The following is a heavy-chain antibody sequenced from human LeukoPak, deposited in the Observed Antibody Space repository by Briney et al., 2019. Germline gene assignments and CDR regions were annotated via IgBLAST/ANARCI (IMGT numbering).Heavy chain of an antibody. V-gene: IGHV3-64D*06. CDR2: IATNGGSI. Sequence: GRSLRLSCSASGFTFSSFGMHWVRPAPGKGLEYVSSIATNGGSIVYADSVRGRFTISRDNSKNALYPQVSSLRPEDTAVYFCVKASEYYDYWGQGTLVTVSS. J-gene: IGHJ4*02. D-gene: IGHD3-10*01. CDR1: GFTFSSFG. CDR3: VKASEYYDY.